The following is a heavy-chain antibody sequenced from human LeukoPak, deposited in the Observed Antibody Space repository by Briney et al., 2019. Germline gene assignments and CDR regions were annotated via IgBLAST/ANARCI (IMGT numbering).Heavy chain of an antibody. D-gene: IGHD3-9*01. V-gene: IGHV3-23*01. J-gene: IGHJ4*02. Sequence: GGSLRLSCAASGFTFSNYAMSWDRQAPGKGLEWVSAILGSGGSTYYADSVKGRFTVSRDNSKSTLYLQMNSLRAEDTALYYCAKWGDYDVLTGYYVPDYWGQGTLVTVSS. CDR2: ILGSGGST. CDR1: GFTFSNYA. CDR3: AKWGDYDVLTGYYVPDY.